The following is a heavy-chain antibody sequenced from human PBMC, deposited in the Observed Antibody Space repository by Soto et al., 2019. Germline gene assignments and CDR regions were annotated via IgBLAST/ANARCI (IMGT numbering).Heavy chain of an antibody. V-gene: IGHV4-31*03. Sequence: PSETLSLTCTVSGGSISSGGYYWSWIRQHPGKGLEWIGYIYYSGSTYYNPSLKSRVTISVDTSKNQFSLKLSSATAADTAVYYCARELRGRNWSDPWGQGTLVTVSS. CDR1: GGSISSGGYY. CDR3: ARELRGRNWSDP. CDR2: IYYSGST. D-gene: IGHD3-16*01. J-gene: IGHJ5*02.